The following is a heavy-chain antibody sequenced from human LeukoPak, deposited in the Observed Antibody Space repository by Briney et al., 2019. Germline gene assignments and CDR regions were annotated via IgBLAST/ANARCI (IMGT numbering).Heavy chain of an antibody. CDR3: ARHAWKSIAGRNFDY. CDR2: IYYTGNT. Sequence: PSETLSLTCTVSGGSITSYYWSWIRQPPGKGLEWIGYIYYTGNTIYNPSLTSRVTISVDTSKNQFSLKLSSVTAADTAVYYCARHAWKSIAGRNFDYWGQGTLVTVSS. D-gene: IGHD6-6*01. V-gene: IGHV4-59*08. J-gene: IGHJ4*02. CDR1: GGSITSYY.